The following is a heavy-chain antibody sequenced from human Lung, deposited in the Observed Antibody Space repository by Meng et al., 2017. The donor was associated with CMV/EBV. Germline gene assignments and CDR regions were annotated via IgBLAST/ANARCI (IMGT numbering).Heavy chain of an antibody. CDR1: GGSIGSGGDY. CDR2: IYYTGST. CDR3: AREAGRDGYATPKFDY. J-gene: IGHJ4*02. D-gene: IGHD5-24*01. V-gene: IGHV4-31*03. Sequence: QVQRTGSGPGLVKPSQTLSLTCTVAGGSIGSGGDYWSWIRQHPGKGLEWIGYIYYTGSTFYNPSLKSRVTISVDTSKNQFSLKLIPATAADTAVYYCAREAGRDGYATPKFDYWGQGTLVTVSS.